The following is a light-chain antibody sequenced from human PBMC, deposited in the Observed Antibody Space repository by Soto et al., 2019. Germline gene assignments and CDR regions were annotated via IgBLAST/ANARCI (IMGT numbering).Light chain of an antibody. CDR1: SIDVGGYNY. J-gene: IGLJ3*02. V-gene: IGLV2-14*01. CDR3: SSYTISATWV. CDR2: EVY. Sequence: QSVLTQPASVSGSPVQSITISCTGTSIDVGGYNYVSWYQQHPGKAPKLIIFEVYDRPSGVSNRVSGSKSGNTASLTISGLQAEDEADYYCSSYTISATWVFGGGTKLTVL.